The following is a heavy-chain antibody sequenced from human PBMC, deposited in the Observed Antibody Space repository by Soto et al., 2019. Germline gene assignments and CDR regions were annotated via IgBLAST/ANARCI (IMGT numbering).Heavy chain of an antibody. Sequence: EVQLVESGGGLVKPGGSLRLSCAASGFTLSSYNMYWVRQAPGKGLEWVSSISSSSGYIYNGDSVKGRLTISRNNTQNSLYLQRTGLIAEDTAVYYGVGDRGRGYDYMSGILDSWGQGTLVTVSS. CDR2: ISSSSGYI. V-gene: IGHV3-21*06. CDR3: VGDRGRGYDYMSGILDS. D-gene: IGHD5-12*01. CDR1: GFTLSSYN. J-gene: IGHJ4*02.